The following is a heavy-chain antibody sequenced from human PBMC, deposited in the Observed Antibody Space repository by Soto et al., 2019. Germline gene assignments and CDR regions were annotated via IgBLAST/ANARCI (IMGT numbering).Heavy chain of an antibody. Sequence: QVQLVQSGAEVKKPGASVKVSCKASGYTFTSYYMHWVRQAPGQGLEWMGIINPSGGSTSYAQKFQGRVTMTRDTSTSTVYMELSSLRSEDTAVYYCARSSGTNYHYYYMDVWGKGTTVTVSS. CDR1: GYTFTSYY. V-gene: IGHV1-46*03. CDR3: ARSSGTNYHYYYMDV. CDR2: INPSGGST. J-gene: IGHJ6*03. D-gene: IGHD2-2*01.